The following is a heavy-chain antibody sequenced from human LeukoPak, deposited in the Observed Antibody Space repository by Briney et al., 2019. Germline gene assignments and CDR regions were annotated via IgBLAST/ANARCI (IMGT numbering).Heavy chain of an antibody. V-gene: IGHV4-39*01. CDR3: ARRELPSNGMDV. CDR2: IYYSGST. Sequence: SETLSLTCTVSGGSISSSSYYWGWIRQPPGKGLEWIRSIYYSGSTYYNPSLKSRVTISVDTSKNQFSLKLSSVTAADTAVYYCARRELPSNGMDVWGQGTTVTVSS. J-gene: IGHJ6*02. D-gene: IGHD2-15*01. CDR1: GGSISSSSYY.